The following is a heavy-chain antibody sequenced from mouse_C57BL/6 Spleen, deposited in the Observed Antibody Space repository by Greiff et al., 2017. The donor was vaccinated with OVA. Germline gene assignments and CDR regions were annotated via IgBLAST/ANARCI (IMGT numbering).Heavy chain of an antibody. J-gene: IGHJ2*01. CDR2: IYPGDGDT. CDR3: ARAGGYYYFDY. Sequence: VKLVESGAELVKPGASVKISCKASGYAFSSYWMNWVKQRPGKGLEWIGQIYPGDGDTNYNGKFKGKATLTADKSSSTAYMQLSSLTSEDSAVYFCARAGGYYYFDYWGQGTTLTVSS. CDR1: GYAFSSYW. V-gene: IGHV1-80*01. D-gene: IGHD2-3*01.